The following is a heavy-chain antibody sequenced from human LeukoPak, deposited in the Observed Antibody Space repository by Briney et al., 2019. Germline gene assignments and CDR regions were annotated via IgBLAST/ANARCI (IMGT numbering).Heavy chain of an antibody. CDR2: IYYNGST. CDR1: GGSISSGDYY. J-gene: IGHJ5*02. Sequence: SQTLSLTCTVSGGSISSGDYYWSWIRQPPGKGLEWIGYIYYNGSTYYNPSLKSRVTISVDTSKNQCSLKLSSVTAADTAVYYCARGELDILTGNNWFDPWGQGTLVTVSS. CDR3: ARGELDILTGNNWFDP. V-gene: IGHV4-30-4*01. D-gene: IGHD3-9*01.